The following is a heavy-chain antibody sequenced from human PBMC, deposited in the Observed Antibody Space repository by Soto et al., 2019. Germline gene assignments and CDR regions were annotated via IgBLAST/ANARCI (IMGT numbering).Heavy chain of an antibody. CDR3: AAWAGSNYRLDGMDG. CDR1: GFTFTSSA. D-gene: IGHD4-4*01. J-gene: IGHJ6*02. Sequence: QMQLVQSGPEVKKPGTSVKVSCKASGFTFTSSAVQWVRQARGQRLEWIGWIVVGSGNTNYAQKFQERVTITRDMSTSTAYMELSSLRSEDTAVYYCAAWAGSNYRLDGMDGWGQGTTVTVSS. CDR2: IVVGSGNT. V-gene: IGHV1-58*01.